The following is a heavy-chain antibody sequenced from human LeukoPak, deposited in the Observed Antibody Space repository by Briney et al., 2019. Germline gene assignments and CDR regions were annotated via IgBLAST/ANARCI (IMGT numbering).Heavy chain of an antibody. V-gene: IGHV4-4*07. Sequence: SETLSLTCTVSGGSISSYYWSWSRQPAGKGLEWIGRIYTSGSTNYNPSLKSRVTMSVDTSKNQFSLKLSSVNAADTAVYYCAREAGGPRIQNFYYYYYMDVWGKGTTVTVSS. CDR3: AREAGGPRIQNFYYYYYMDV. CDR1: GGSISSYY. CDR2: IYTSGST. D-gene: IGHD5-18*01. J-gene: IGHJ6*03.